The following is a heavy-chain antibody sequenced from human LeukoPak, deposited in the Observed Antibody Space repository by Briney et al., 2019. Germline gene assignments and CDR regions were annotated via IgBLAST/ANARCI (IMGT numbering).Heavy chain of an antibody. D-gene: IGHD6-19*01. CDR1: GYTFTDYY. CDR3: AKVSVAGHLYYFDY. J-gene: IGHJ4*02. Sequence: GASVKVSCKASGYTFTDYYMHWVRQAPGQGLEWMGWINPNSGGTNYAQKFYARVTMTRDTSISTAYMELSRLRSDDTAVYYCAKVSVAGHLYYFDYWGQGTLVTVSS. V-gene: IGHV1-2*02. CDR2: INPNSGGT.